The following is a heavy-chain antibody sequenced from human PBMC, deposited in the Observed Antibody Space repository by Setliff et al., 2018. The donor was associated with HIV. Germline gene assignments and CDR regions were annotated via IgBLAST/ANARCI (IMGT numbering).Heavy chain of an antibody. Sequence: GASVKVSCKPPGHTFTNYDIHWMRRAPGQGLEWMGWMNPTSGVSGYALKFHDRVTMTRDTSITTLYMELSSLTSEDTAVYYCARGKGVGGVIITGGLDVWGQGTTVTVSS. V-gene: IGHV1-8*01. CDR1: GHTFTNYD. CDR3: ARGKGVGGVIITGGLDV. J-gene: IGHJ6*02. CDR2: MNPTSGVS. D-gene: IGHD3-10*01.